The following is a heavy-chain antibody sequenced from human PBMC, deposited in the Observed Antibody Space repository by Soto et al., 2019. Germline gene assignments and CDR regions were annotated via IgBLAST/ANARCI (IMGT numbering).Heavy chain of an antibody. J-gene: IGHJ4*02. CDR3: AKQAPYSNSWYEIDH. CDR2: ISGSGDST. V-gene: IGHV3-23*01. D-gene: IGHD6-13*01. Sequence: CAASRFTFSSYGINWVRQAPGKGLEWVSGISGSGDSTHYADSVKGRFTISRDNSKNTLYLQMNSLRAEDTAVYYCAKQAPYSNSWYEIDHWGQGTLVTVSS. CDR1: RFTFSSYG.